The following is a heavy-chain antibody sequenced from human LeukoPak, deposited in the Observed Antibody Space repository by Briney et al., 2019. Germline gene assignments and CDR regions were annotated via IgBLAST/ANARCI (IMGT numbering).Heavy chain of an antibody. CDR3: RKGRREAAESSGMDV. D-gene: IGHD6-13*01. Sequence: GGSLRLSCAASGFTFSSYAMTWVRQAPGKGLEWVSVISGSGGSTYFADSVKGRFTISRDNSKNTLYLQMNSLRAEDTAVYYCRKGRREAAESSGMDVWAQGTTVTVPS. V-gene: IGHV3-23*01. CDR2: ISGSGGST. CDR1: GFTFSSYA. J-gene: IGHJ6*02.